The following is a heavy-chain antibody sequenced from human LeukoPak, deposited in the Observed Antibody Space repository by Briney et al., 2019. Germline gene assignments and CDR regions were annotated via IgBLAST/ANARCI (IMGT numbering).Heavy chain of an antibody. CDR1: GGSISSSTYY. CDR3: ARAREELPVY. D-gene: IGHD1-26*01. Sequence: PSETLSLTCTVSGGSISSSTYYWGWIRQPPGKGLEWIGSIYYNGNTYYNPSLKSRVTISVDTSKNQFSLKLSSVTAADTAVYYCARAREELPVYWGQGTMVTVSS. V-gene: IGHV4-39*07. J-gene: IGHJ3*01. CDR2: IYYNGNT.